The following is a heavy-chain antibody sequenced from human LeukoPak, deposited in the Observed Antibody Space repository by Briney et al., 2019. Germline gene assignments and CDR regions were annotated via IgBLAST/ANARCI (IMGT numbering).Heavy chain of an antibody. CDR2: IYHSGST. CDR3: ARSGSSGYSSFDY. Sequence: SETLSLTCTVSGYSISSGHYWGWIRQPPGKGLEWIGSIYHSGSTYYNPSLKSRVTISVDTSKNQFSLKLSSVTAADTAVYYCARSGSSGYSSFDYWGQGTLVTVSS. J-gene: IGHJ4*02. V-gene: IGHV4-38-2*02. CDR1: GYSISSGHY. D-gene: IGHD3-22*01.